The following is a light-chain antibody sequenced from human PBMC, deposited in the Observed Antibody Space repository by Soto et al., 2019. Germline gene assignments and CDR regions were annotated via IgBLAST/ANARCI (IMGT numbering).Light chain of an antibody. Sequence: ILMTQSPATLSVSPGERATLSCRASQSVSNNLAWYQQKPGQAPRLLIYDASTRATGIPARFSGSGSGTEYTLTSCGLQSEDFAVYYCQQYNNWPPWTCGQGTKVEIK. CDR2: DAS. CDR1: QSVSNN. J-gene: IGKJ1*01. V-gene: IGKV3-15*01. CDR3: QQYNNWPPWT.